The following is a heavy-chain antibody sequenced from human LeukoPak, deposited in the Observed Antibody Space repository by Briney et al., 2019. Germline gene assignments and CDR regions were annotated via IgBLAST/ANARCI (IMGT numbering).Heavy chain of an antibody. CDR2: TIPIFGTA. D-gene: IGHD3-10*01. CDR1: GGTFSSYA. J-gene: IGHJ4*02. V-gene: IGHV1-69*06. CDR3: ARDQGPLWFGELLSAYFDY. Sequence: ASVKVSCKASGGTFSSYAISWVRQAPGQGLEWMGGTIPIFGTANYAQKFQDRVTITADKSTSTAYMELSSLRSEDTAVYYCARDQGPLWFGELLSAYFDYWGQGTLVTVFS.